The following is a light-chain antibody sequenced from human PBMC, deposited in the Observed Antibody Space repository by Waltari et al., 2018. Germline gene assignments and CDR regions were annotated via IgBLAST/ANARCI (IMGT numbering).Light chain of an antibody. CDR3: QHYSTYSRT. V-gene: IGKV1-5*03. CDR1: RSISTW. CDR2: KAS. Sequence: DIQMTQFPSTLSASVGDRVTITCWASRSISTWLAWYQQKPGKAPKLLIYKASILESGVPSRISGSGSGTEFTLTINSLQPDDFATYYCQHYSTYSRTFGQGTKVEIK. J-gene: IGKJ1*01.